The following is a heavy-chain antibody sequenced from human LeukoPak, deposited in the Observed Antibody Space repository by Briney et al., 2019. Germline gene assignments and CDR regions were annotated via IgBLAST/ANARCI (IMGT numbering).Heavy chain of an antibody. CDR1: GFTFSSYA. J-gene: IGHJ4*02. Sequence: GGSLRLSCAASGFTFSSYAMHWVRQAPGKGLEWVAVISYDGSNKYYADSVKGRLTISRDNSKNTLYLQMNSLRAEDTAVYYCAKDGGYGDYEALDYWGQGTLVTVSS. V-gene: IGHV3-30*18. CDR2: ISYDGSNK. D-gene: IGHD4-17*01. CDR3: AKDGGYGDYEALDY.